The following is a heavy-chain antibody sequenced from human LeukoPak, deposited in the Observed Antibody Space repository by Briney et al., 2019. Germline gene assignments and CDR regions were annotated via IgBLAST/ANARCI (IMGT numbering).Heavy chain of an antibody. Sequence: PGGSLRLSCTASGLIFRNDAVTWVRQAPRKGLEWVSTISGDGTETFYADSVKGRFPISRDNSKNTHYLQMSSLRAEDTGIYYCAKGGHYSFFDYWGQGTLVTVSS. D-gene: IGHD4-11*01. CDR1: GLIFRNDA. CDR3: AKGGHYSFFDY. V-gene: IGHV3-23*01. CDR2: ISGDGTET. J-gene: IGHJ4*02.